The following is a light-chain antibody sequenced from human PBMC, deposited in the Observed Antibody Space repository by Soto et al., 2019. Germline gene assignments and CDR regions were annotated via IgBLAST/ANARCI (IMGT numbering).Light chain of an antibody. Sequence: QSALTQPRSVSGSPGQSVTISCTGTSSDVGAYNYVSWYQQHPGKAPKLMIYDVTERPSGVPDRFSGSKSGNTASLTISGLQAEDEGDYYCCSYAGSYTLFLFGGGTQLTVL. CDR2: DVT. CDR1: SSDVGAYNY. V-gene: IGLV2-11*01. CDR3: CSYAGSYTLFL. J-gene: IGLJ2*01.